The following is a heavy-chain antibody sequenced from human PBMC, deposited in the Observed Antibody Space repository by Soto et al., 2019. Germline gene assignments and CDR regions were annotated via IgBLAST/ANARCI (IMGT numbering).Heavy chain of an antibody. CDR2: IVGNGGTT. CDR1: GFSFSTYA. Sequence: PGGSLRLSCAASGFSFSTYAMSWVRQAPGKGLEWVSSIVGNGGTTYYADSVKGRFTISRDNSRNTLYVQMNSLRAEDTAVYYCAKRGAMVTCGGGYYFDYWGQGTLVTVSS. CDR3: AKRGAMVTCGGGYYFDY. D-gene: IGHD3-16*01. V-gene: IGHV3-23*01. J-gene: IGHJ4*02.